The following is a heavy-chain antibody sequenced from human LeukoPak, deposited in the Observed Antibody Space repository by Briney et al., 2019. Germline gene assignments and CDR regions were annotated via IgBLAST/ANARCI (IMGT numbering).Heavy chain of an antibody. CDR3: ARGGGYDAVYFDY. CDR2: IKQDGSEK. J-gene: IGHJ4*02. V-gene: IGHV3-7*01. Sequence: GGSLRLSCAASGFTFSSYWMSWVRQAPGKGLEWVANIKQDGSEKYYVDSVKGRFTISRDNAKNSLYLQMNSLRAEDTAVYYCARGGGYDAVYFDYWGQGTLVTVSS. D-gene: IGHD5-12*01. CDR1: GFTFSSYW.